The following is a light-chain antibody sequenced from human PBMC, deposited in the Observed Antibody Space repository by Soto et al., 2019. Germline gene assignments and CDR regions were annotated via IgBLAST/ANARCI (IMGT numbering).Light chain of an antibody. CDR3: QQYGSSPWT. J-gene: IGKJ1*01. CDR2: AAS. Sequence: EIVLTQSPGTLSLSPGERATLSCRASQSVSSYYLAWYQQKPGQAPRLLIYAASSRATGIPDRFSGGGSGTDFTLTISRLEPEDFEVYYCQQYGSSPWTSGQGTKV. V-gene: IGKV3-20*01. CDR1: QSVSSYY.